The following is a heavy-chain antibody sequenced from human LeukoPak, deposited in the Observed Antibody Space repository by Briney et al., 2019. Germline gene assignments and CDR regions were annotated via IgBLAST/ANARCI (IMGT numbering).Heavy chain of an antibody. J-gene: IGHJ4*02. CDR3: ARVVRDGSGYNYYFDY. CDR2: IYYTGST. Sequence: PSETLSLTCTVTGGSISRIIHYWGWIRQPPGKGLEWIGSIYYTGSTYYTPSLRSRVTISVDTSKNQFSLKLSAVTAADTAVYYCARVVRDGSGYNYYFDYWGQGTLVTVSS. D-gene: IGHD3-22*01. V-gene: IGHV4-39*01. CDR1: GGSISRIIHY.